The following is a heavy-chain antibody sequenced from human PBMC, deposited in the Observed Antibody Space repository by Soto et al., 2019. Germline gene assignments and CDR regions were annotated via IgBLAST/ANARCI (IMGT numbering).Heavy chain of an antibody. Sequence: GGSLRLSCEASGFTFSSYGMHWVRQAPVKGLEWVAVISFDGSNKYYADSVKGRFTISRDNSKNTLSLQMNCLRAEDTAVYYCTSARGRIGEPEPEFDYWGQGTLVTVSS. D-gene: IGHD3-10*01. CDR2: ISFDGSNK. CDR1: GFTFSSYG. CDR3: TSARGRIGEPEPEFDY. V-gene: IGHV3-30*03. J-gene: IGHJ4*02.